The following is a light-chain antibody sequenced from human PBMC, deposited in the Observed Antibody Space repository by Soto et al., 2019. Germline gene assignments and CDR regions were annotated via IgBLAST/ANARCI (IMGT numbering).Light chain of an antibody. CDR3: MEGTRWPPWT. J-gene: IGKJ1*01. V-gene: IGKV2-30*02. Sequence: DVVMTQSPLSLPVTLGQPASISCRSSQSLVHSDGNTYLNWFQQRPGQSPRRLIYKVSNRDSGVPDRFSGSGSDTDFTLKISRVEAEDVGVYYCMEGTRWPPWTFGQGTKVEIK. CDR1: QSLVHSDGNTY. CDR2: KVS.